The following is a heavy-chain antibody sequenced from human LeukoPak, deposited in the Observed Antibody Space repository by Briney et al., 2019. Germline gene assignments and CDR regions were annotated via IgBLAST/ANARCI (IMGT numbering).Heavy chain of an antibody. CDR2: FDPEDGET. J-gene: IGHJ4*02. CDR3: ATDLTSIAAAPKGGAFDY. D-gene: IGHD6-13*01. CDR1: GYTLTELS. Sequence: ASVKVSYKVSGYTLTELSMHWVRQAPGKGLEWMGGFDPEDGETIYAQKFQGRVTMTEDTSTDTAYMELSSLRPEDTAVYYCATDLTSIAAAPKGGAFDYWGQGTLVTVSS. V-gene: IGHV1-24*01.